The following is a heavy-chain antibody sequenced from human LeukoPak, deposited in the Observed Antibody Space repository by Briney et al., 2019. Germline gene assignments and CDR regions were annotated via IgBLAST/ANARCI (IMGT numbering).Heavy chain of an antibody. J-gene: IGHJ4*02. Sequence: SETLSLTCTVSGYSISSGYYWGWIRQPPGKGLEWIGSIYHSGSTYYNPSLKSRVTISVDTSKNQFSLKLSSVTAADTAVYYCARVIVGATRAFGYWGQGTLVTVSS. CDR3: ARVIVGATRAFGY. D-gene: IGHD1-26*01. CDR2: IYHSGST. V-gene: IGHV4-38-2*02. CDR1: GYSISSGYY.